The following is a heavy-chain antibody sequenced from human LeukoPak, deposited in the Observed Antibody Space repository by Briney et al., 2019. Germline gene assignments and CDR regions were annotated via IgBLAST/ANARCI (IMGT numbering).Heavy chain of an antibody. CDR1: GYTFTSYY. V-gene: IGHV1-46*01. Sequence: ASVKVSCKASGYTFTSYYMHRVRQAPGQGLEWMGIINPSGGSTSYAQKFQGRVTMTRDTSTSTVYMELSSLRSEDTAVYYCARGVVGSITMVRGVTYFDYWGQGTLVTVSS. CDR2: INPSGGST. J-gene: IGHJ4*02. CDR3: ARGVVGSITMVRGVTYFDY. D-gene: IGHD3-10*01.